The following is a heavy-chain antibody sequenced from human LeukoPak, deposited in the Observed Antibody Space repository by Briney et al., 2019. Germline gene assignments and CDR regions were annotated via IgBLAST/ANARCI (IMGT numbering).Heavy chain of an antibody. CDR3: ARVGVGYYDSSGYYAPDAFDI. J-gene: IGHJ3*02. Sequence: ASVKVSCKASGYTFTSYYMHWVRQAPGQGLEWMGIINPSGGSTSYAQKFQGRVTMTRDMSTSTVYMELSSLRSEDTAVYYCARVGVGYYDSSGYYAPDAFDIRGQGTMVTVSS. CDR1: GYTFTSYY. D-gene: IGHD3-22*01. V-gene: IGHV1-46*01. CDR2: INPSGGST.